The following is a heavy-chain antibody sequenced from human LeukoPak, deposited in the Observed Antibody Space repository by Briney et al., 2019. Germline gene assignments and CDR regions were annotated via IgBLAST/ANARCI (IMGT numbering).Heavy chain of an antibody. CDR2: IYYSGST. CDR1: GGSISSYY. V-gene: IGHV4-59*01. J-gene: IGHJ3*02. CDR3: AREKRAMVRGVQAFDI. D-gene: IGHD3-10*01. Sequence: PSETLSLTCTVSGGSISSYYWSWIRQPPGKGLGWIGYIYYSGSTNYNPSLKSRVTISVDTSKNQFSLKLSSVTAADTAVYYCAREKRAMVRGVQAFDIWGQGTMVTVSS.